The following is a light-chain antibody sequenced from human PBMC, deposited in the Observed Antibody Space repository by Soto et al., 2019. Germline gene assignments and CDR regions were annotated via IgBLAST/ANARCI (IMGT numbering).Light chain of an antibody. J-gene: IGLJ1*01. CDR3: GSYSSTSTPFV. Sequence: QSALTQPASVSGSPGQSITIPCTGTSSDIGHYDYVSWYQQHPGKAPTLLIFDVRNRPSGVSDRFSGSKSGNTASLTISGLQAEDEADYYCGSYSSTSTPFVLGTGTKLTVL. CDR1: SSDIGHYDY. CDR2: DVR. V-gene: IGLV2-14*01.